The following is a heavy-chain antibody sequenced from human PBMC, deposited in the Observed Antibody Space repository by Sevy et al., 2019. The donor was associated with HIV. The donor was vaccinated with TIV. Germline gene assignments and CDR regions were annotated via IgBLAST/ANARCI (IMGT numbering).Heavy chain of an antibody. CDR1: GFSFSSYM. J-gene: IGHJ3*01. CDR3: ARPYGSGSWEAFDV. CDR2: ISYSRNYI. V-gene: IGHV3-21*01. D-gene: IGHD3-10*01. Sequence: GGSLRLSYTASGFSFSSYMMIWVRQAPGKGLEWVASISYSRNYIYYADSLKGRFTISRDNAKNALLLQMNSLRADDTAVYYCARPYGSGSWEAFDVWGQGTMVTVSS.